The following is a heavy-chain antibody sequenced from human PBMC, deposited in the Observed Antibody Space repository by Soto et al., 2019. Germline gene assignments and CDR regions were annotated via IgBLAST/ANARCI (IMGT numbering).Heavy chain of an antibody. Sequence: GGSLRLSCAASGFTVSSNYMSWVRQAPGKGLEWVSVIYSGGSTYYADSVKGRFTISRDNSKNTLYLQMNSLRAEDTAVYYCARDLLLWCGETNYYYYGMDVWGQGTTVTVSS. D-gene: IGHD3-10*01. J-gene: IGHJ6*02. V-gene: IGHV3-66*01. CDR1: GFTVSSNY. CDR3: ARDLLLWCGETNYYYYGMDV. CDR2: IYSGGST.